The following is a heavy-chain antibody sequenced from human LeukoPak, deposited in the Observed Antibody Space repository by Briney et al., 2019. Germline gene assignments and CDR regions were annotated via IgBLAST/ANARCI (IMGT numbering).Heavy chain of an antibody. CDR3: AKGAASRGYTYVAN. CDR2: VSGSGGST. D-gene: IGHD5-18*01. J-gene: IGHJ4*02. CDR1: AFTFRTYA. Sequence: GGSLRLSCAASAFTFRTYAMIWVRQAPGKGLEWVSTVSGSGGSTYYADSVKGRFTISRDNSNNTLYLQMNSLRAEDTAGYYCAKGAASRGYTYVANWGQGTLVTVSS. V-gene: IGHV3-23*01.